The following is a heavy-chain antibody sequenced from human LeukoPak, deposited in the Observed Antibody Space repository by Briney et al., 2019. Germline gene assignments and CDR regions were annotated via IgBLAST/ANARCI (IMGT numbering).Heavy chain of an antibody. CDR2: IKQDGSEK. D-gene: IGHD6-19*01. Sequence: GGSLRLSCAASGFIFSSYAMSWVRQAPGKGLEWVANIKQDGSEKYYVDSVKGRFTISTDNAKNSLYLQMNSLRVEDTAVYYCAGGGWFYDYWGQGTLVTVSS. V-gene: IGHV3-7*01. CDR1: GFIFSSYA. J-gene: IGHJ4*02. CDR3: AGGGWFYDY.